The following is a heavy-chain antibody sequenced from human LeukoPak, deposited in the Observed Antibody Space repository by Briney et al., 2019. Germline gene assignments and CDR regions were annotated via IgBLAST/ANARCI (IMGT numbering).Heavy chain of an antibody. D-gene: IGHD3-22*01. Sequence: PDGSLLLSCAASGFTFSSYAMSWVRQAPGKGLEWVSGISASSGVTYFADSVKGRFTISRDNSKNTLYLQMNSLRAEDTAVYYCAKASSSDWHLFDFWGQGTLVPVSS. V-gene: IGHV3-23*01. CDR3: AKASSSDWHLFDF. CDR2: ISASSGVT. CDR1: GFTFSSYA. J-gene: IGHJ4*02.